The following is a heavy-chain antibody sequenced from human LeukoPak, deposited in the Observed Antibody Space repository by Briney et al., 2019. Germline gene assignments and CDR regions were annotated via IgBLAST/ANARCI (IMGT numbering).Heavy chain of an antibody. CDR1: GFTFDDYA. D-gene: IGHD1-7*01. CDR3: AKDRVALELSNWFDP. V-gene: IGHV3-9*01. CDR2: ISWNSGSI. Sequence: GGSLRLSCAASGFTFDDYAMHWVRQAPGKGLEWVSGISWNSGSIGYADSVTGRFTISRDNAKNSLYLQMNSLRAEDTALYYCAKDRVALELSNWFDPWGQGTLVTVSS. J-gene: IGHJ5*02.